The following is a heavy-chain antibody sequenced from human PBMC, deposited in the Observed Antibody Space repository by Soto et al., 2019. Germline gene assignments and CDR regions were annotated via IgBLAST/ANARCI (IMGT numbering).Heavy chain of an antibody. CDR3: ARDTPLYYGSGSYEDAFDI. D-gene: IGHD3-10*01. J-gene: IGHJ3*02. V-gene: IGHV1-2*04. CDR1: GYTFTGYY. Sequence: ASVKVSCKASGYTFTGYYMHWVRQAPGQGLEWMGWINPNSGGTNYAQKFQGWVTMTRDTSISTAYMELSRLRSDDTAVYYCARDTPLYYGSGSYEDAFDIWGQGTMVTVSS. CDR2: INPNSGGT.